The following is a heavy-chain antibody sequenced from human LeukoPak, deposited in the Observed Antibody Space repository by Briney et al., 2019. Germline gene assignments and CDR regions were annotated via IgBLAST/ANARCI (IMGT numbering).Heavy chain of an antibody. V-gene: IGHV1-18*01. J-gene: IGHJ4*02. CDR1: GYTFTDYG. CDR2: ISAYNAKT. D-gene: IGHD6-19*01. Sequence: APVKVSCKASGYTFTDYGFSWVRQAPGQGLEWMGWISAYNAKTNYAQRPQGRVTMTTDTSTTTAYMELRSLRSDDTAVYYCARDEGGSGWRFDYWGQGTLVTVSS. CDR3: ARDEGGSGWRFDY.